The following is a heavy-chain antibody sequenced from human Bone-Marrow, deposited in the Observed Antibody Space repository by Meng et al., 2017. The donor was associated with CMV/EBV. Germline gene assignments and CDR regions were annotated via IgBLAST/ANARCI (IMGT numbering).Heavy chain of an antibody. CDR2: ISYDGSNK. CDR1: GFTFSSYA. Sequence: GGSLRLSCAASGFTFSSYAMHWVRQAPGKGLEWVAVISYDGSNKYYADSVKGRFTISRDNARKLLFLQMNSLRAEDTAVYYCAKDLNYDSSRYSDAFDIWGLGKMVTV. J-gene: IGHJ3*02. V-gene: IGHV3-30-3*02. CDR3: AKDLNYDSSRYSDAFDI. D-gene: IGHD3-22*01.